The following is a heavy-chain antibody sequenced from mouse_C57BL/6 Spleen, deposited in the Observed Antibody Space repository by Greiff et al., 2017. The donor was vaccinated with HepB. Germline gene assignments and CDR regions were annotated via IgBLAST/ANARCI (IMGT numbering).Heavy chain of an antibody. CDR1: GYAFSSSW. Sequence: QVQLQQSGPELVKPGASVKISCKASGYAFSSSWMNWVKQRPGKGLEWIGRIYPGDGDTNYNGKFKGKATLTADKSSSTAYMQLSSLTSEDSAVYFCAGLYYYGSSSYYFDYWGQGTTLTVSA. D-gene: IGHD1-1*01. J-gene: IGHJ2*01. CDR3: AGLYYYGSSSYYFDY. V-gene: IGHV1-82*01. CDR2: IYPGDGDT.